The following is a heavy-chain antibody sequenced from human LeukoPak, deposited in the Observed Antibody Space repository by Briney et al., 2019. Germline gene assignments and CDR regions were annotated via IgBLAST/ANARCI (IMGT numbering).Heavy chain of an antibody. CDR2: INHSGST. D-gene: IGHD3-10*01. J-gene: IGHJ4*02. CDR1: GGSFSGYY. Sequence: SETLSLTCAVYGGSFSGYYWSWIRQPPGEGLEWIGEINHSGSTNYNPSLKSRVTISVDTSKNQFSLKLSSVTAADTAVYYCARGYGSGNAIDYWGQGTLVTVSS. V-gene: IGHV4-34*01. CDR3: ARGYGSGNAIDY.